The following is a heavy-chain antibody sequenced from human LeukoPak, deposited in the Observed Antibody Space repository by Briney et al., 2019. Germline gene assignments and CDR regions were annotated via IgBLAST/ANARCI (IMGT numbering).Heavy chain of an antibody. CDR1: GFTFNIYA. CDR2: IGGSGGST. J-gene: IGHJ4*02. V-gene: IGHV3-23*01. D-gene: IGHD3-10*01. CDR3: ARKAGYYYGSGDY. Sequence: PGGSLRLSCAASGFTFNIYAMNWVRQAPGKGLEWVSSIGGSGGSTYYADSVKGRFTISRDNSKSTLYLQMNSLRAEDTAVYYCARKAGYYYGSGDYWGQGTLVTVSS.